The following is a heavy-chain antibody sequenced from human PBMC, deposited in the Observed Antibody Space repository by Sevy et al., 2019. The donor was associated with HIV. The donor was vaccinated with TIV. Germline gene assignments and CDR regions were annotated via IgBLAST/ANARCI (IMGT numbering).Heavy chain of an antibody. CDR3: FRPGVDFDFSTASFSYFEY. D-gene: IGHD3-3*01. J-gene: IGHJ4*02. CDR1: GFTFSDSP. CDR2: IRTRANNYET. V-gene: IGHV3-73*01. Sequence: LSLTCAASGFTFSDSPIHWVRQASGKGLEWIGRIRTRANNYETTYTASLKGRFTISRDDSKNTAYLQVNNLKTEDSAVYYCFRPGVDFDFSTASFSYFEYWGQGTLVTVSS.